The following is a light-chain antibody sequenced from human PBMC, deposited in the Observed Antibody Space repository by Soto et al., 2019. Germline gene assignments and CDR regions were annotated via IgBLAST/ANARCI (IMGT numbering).Light chain of an antibody. CDR3: HQSAGSRTWT. V-gene: IGKV1-39*01. Sequence: DIQMTQSPSSLSASVGARVTITCRASQTIRYSLNWYQQKPGKAPKVLIYDASTLQSGVPPRFSGSGSGTDFALTISSLQPEDFATYYCHQSAGSRTWTFGQGTRVEAK. CDR2: DAS. J-gene: IGKJ1*01. CDR1: QTIRYS.